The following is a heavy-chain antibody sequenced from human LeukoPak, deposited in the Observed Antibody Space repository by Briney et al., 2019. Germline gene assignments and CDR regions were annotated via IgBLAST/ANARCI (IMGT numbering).Heavy chain of an antibody. CDR2: IYYSGDT. CDR1: GGSINSTRYY. V-gene: IGHV4-39*01. CDR3: ATGSMTTRYYYYFHMDV. J-gene: IGHJ6*03. Sequence: SETLSLTCTVSGGSINSTRYYWGWIRQPQGKGLEWIGSIYYSGDTHYNPSLRSRVTISVDTSKNQFSLRMHSMTAADTSFYYCATGSMTTRYYYYFHMDVWGPGTTVTVSS. D-gene: IGHD1-14*01.